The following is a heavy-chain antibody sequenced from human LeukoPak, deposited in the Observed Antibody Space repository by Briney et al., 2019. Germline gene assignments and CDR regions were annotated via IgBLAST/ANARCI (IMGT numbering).Heavy chain of an antibody. Sequence: PGGSLRLSCAASGFTFSSYAMSLVRQAPGKGLEWVSAISGSGGSTYYADSVKGRFTISRDNSKNTLYLQMNSLRAEDTAVYYCAKFLVLAGGLFDYWGQGTLVTVSS. CDR1: GFTFSSYA. D-gene: IGHD6-13*01. CDR2: ISGSGGST. V-gene: IGHV3-23*01. CDR3: AKFLVLAGGLFDY. J-gene: IGHJ4*02.